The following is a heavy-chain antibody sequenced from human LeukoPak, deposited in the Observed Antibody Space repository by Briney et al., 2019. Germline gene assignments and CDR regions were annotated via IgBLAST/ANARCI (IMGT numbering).Heavy chain of an antibody. V-gene: IGHV4-61*02. Sequence: SETLSLTCTVSGGSISSGSYYWSWIRQPAGKGLEWIGRIYTSGSTNYNPSLKSRVTMSVDTSKNQFSLKLSSVTAADTAVYYCARDRRPYYGVDVWGQGTTVTVSS. CDR2: IYTSGST. CDR3: ARDRRPYYGVDV. J-gene: IGHJ6*02. CDR1: GGSISSGSYY.